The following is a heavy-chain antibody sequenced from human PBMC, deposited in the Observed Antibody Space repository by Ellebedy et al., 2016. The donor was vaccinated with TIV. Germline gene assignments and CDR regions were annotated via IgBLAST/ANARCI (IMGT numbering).Heavy chain of an antibody. CDR1: GFTFSSYA. Sequence: GGSLRLSCAASGFTFSSYAISWVRLAPGKGLKWVSAISDSGSHTYYADSVKGRFTISRDNSKNTLYLQMNSLGAEDTAVYYCAKAPSHSSSWSHYWGQGTLVTVSS. J-gene: IGHJ4*02. D-gene: IGHD6-13*01. V-gene: IGHV3-23*01. CDR2: ISDSGSHT. CDR3: AKAPSHSSSWSHY.